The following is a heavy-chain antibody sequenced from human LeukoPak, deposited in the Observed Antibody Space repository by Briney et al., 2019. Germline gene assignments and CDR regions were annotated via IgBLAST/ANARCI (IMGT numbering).Heavy chain of an antibody. D-gene: IGHD6-6*01. CDR3: AKAAFELVYYYYGMDV. J-gene: IGHJ6*02. CDR2: LGGDGGST. V-gene: IGHV3-43*02. CDR1: GFTFDDYA. Sequence: RGSLRLSCAASGFTFDDYAMHWVRHAPGRGLEWVSLLGGDGGSTYDADSVKGRFTISRDNSKNSLYLQMNSLRTEDTALYYCAKAAFELVYYYYGMDVWGQGTTVTVS.